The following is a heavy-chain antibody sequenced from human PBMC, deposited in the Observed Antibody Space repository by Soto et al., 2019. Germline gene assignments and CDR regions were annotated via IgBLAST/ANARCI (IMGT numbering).Heavy chain of an antibody. CDR3: ARGEQQLEYYYYGMDV. J-gene: IGHJ6*02. V-gene: IGHV3-33*01. CDR1: GFTFSSYG. D-gene: IGHD6-13*01. CDR2: IWYDGSNK. Sequence: QVQLVESGGGVVQPGRSLRLSCAASGFTFSSYGMHWVRQAPGKGLEWVAVIWYDGSNKYYADSVKGRFTISRDNSKNTLYLQMNSLRAEDTAVYYCARGEQQLEYYYYGMDVWGQGTTVTVSS.